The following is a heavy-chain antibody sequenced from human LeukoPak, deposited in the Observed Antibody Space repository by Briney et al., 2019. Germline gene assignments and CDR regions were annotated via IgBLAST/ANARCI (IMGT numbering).Heavy chain of an antibody. J-gene: IGHJ4*02. Sequence: ASVKVSCKASGGTFSSYAISWVRQAPGQGLEWMGGIIPIFGTANYAQKFQGRVTITADTSTSTAYMELRSLTSDDTAFYYCARDAVGANNGNFSLANGGQGTWFTVSS. CDR3: ARDAVGANNGNFSLAN. CDR1: GGTFSSYA. D-gene: IGHD1-1*01. V-gene: IGHV1-69*06. CDR2: IIPIFGTA.